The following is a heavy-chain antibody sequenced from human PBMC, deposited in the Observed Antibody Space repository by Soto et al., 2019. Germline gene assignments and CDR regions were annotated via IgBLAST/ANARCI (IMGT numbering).Heavy chain of an antibody. Sequence: PWGTLSLTCTLSGGSISVYYWSWIRQPPGKGLEWIGYVYYSGSTKYNPSLESRVTISVDMSNNQFSLMVTSVSAADTAVYYCAKYRPTAEEGYRLDCCGEGT. CDR1: GGSISVYY. CDR2: VYYSGST. V-gene: IGHV4-59*01. D-gene: IGHD2-15*01. J-gene: IGHJ4*02. CDR3: AKYRPTAEEGYRLDC.